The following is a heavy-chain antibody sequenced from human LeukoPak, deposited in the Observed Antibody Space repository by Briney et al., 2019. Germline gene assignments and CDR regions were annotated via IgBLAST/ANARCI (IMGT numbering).Heavy chain of an antibody. CDR1: GHSISSSPYY. D-gene: IGHD3-9*01. CDR3: ARFHYMLTGAFDL. CDR2: FSYSGNT. Sequence: SETLSLTCTVSGHSISSSPYYWGWIRQPPGEGLEWIGTFSYSGNTYYNPSVESRVTMSVDTSKNQFSLKLYSLTAADTAVYSWARFHYMLTGAFDLWGQGTLVTVSS. V-gene: IGHV4-39*01. J-gene: IGHJ4*02.